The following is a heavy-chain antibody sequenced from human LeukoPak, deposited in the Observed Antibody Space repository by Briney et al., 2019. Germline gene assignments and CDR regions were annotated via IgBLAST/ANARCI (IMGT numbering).Heavy chain of an antibody. CDR2: INTDGSST. J-gene: IGHJ4*02. D-gene: IGHD4-17*01. CDR3: ATATTVTNPFDY. V-gene: IGHV3-74*01. Sequence: GGSLRLSCAASGFTFSSYWMHWVRQAPGKGLVWVSRINTDGSSTSYADSVKGRFTISRDNAKNTLYLQMNSLRAEDTAVYYCATATTVTNPFDYWGQGTLVTVSS. CDR1: GFTFSSYW.